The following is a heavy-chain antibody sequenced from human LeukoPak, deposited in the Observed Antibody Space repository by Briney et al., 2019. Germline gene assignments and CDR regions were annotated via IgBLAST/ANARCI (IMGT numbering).Heavy chain of an antibody. CDR1: GGTFSNFA. CDR2: IIPIFGTA. CDR3: ARMGYSSGWFRTYYYYMDV. D-gene: IGHD6-19*01. V-gene: IGHV1-69*13. Sequence: ASVKVSCKASGGTFSNFAISWVRQAPGQGLEWMGGIIPIFGTADYAQKFRGRVTITADESTSTAYMELSSLRPEDTAVYYCARMGYSSGWFRTYYYYMDVWGKGTTVTISS. J-gene: IGHJ6*03.